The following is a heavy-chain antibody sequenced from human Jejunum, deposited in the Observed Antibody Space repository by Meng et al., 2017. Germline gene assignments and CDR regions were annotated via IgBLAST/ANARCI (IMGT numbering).Heavy chain of an antibody. CDR3: ARGGYGVDY. CDR1: EFTFTIYW. CDR2: MDQDGSEK. Sequence: GESLKISCVASEFTFTIYWMSWVRQAPGKGLEWVATMDQDGSEKYYVDCVKGRFTISRDNAKSSLYLQMDSLRAEDTAVYYCARGGYGVDYWGQGTLVTVSS. J-gene: IGHJ4*02. D-gene: IGHD3-10*01. V-gene: IGHV3-7*01.